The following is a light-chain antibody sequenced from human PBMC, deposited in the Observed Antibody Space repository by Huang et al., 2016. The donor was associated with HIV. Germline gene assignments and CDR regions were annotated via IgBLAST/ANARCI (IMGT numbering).Light chain of an antibody. Sequence: EVVLTQSPDTLSSSPGERVTVSCRASQSLSSSYIAWYQQRPGQSPRLLIYVASTRATDIPDRFSGSGSGTDFTLTINGLEPADFAMYYCQQYGTSPYTFGQGTNLEI. CDR1: QSLSSSY. CDR3: QQYGTSPYT. J-gene: IGKJ2*01. CDR2: VAS. V-gene: IGKV3-20*01.